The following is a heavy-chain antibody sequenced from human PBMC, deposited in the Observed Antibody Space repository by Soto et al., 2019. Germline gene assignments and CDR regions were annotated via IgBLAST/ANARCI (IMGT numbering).Heavy chain of an antibody. CDR3: VSWVSAHFDS. V-gene: IGHV3-23*01. CDR1: MFTSRYHD. Sequence: ESLGFSFPASMFTSRYHDIKLVRQAPGKGLEWVSTISSNGENTHYADSVKGRFIISSDNSSNTVALQMNSLRVEDTAIYYCVSWVSAHFDSWGQGTLVTVSS. J-gene: IGHJ4*01. CDR2: ISSNGENT. D-gene: IGHD6-13*01.